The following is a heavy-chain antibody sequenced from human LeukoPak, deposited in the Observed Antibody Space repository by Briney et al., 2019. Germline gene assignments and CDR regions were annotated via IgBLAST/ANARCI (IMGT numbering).Heavy chain of an antibody. CDR3: ARQKTDYYDSSGYYIFDY. Sequence: ASVKVSCKVSGYTFSSYAMNWVRQAPGQGLEWMGWINTNTGNPTYAQGFTGRFVFSLDTSVSTAYLQISSLEAEDTAVYYCARQKTDYYDSSGYYIFDYWGQGTPVTVSS. CDR2: INTNTGNP. J-gene: IGHJ4*02. D-gene: IGHD3-22*01. V-gene: IGHV7-4-1*02. CDR1: GYTFSSYA.